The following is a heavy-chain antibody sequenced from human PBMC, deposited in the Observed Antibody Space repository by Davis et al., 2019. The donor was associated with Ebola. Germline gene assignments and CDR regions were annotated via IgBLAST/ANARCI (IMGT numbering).Heavy chain of an antibody. V-gene: IGHV1-8*01. CDR2: MNPNSENT. CDR3: ARGGYFDWLTRWHYYGMDV. J-gene: IGHJ6*02. CDR1: GYTFTTYD. Sequence: AASVKVSCKASGYTFTTYDIHWVRQATGQGLEWMGWMNPNSENTGYAQKFRGRVTMTRSTSISTAYMELSSLRSEDTAVYYCARGGYFDWLTRWHYYGMDVWGQGTTVTVSS. D-gene: IGHD3-9*01.